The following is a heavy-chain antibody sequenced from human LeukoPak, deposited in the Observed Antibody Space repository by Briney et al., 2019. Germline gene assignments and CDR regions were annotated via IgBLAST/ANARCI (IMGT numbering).Heavy chain of an antibody. CDR3: ARGPKYSSSARFDY. CDR2: IYYSGST. Sequence: SETLSLTCTVSGGSISSYYWSWIRQPPGKGLEWIGYIYYSGSTNYNPSLKSRVTISVDTSKNQFSLKLSSVTAADTAVYYCARGPKYSSSARFDYWGQGTLVTVSS. V-gene: IGHV4-59*01. D-gene: IGHD6-6*01. J-gene: IGHJ4*02. CDR1: GGSISSYY.